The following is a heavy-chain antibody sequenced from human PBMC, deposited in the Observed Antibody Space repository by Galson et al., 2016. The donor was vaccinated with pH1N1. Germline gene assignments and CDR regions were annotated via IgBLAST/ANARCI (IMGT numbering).Heavy chain of an antibody. CDR2: IRKKTNSYTT. V-gene: IGHV3-72*01. D-gene: IGHD3-16*01. CDR1: GFIFSDHC. Sequence: SLRLSCAASGFIFSDHCMDWVRQAPGRGLEWVGRIRKKTNSYTTEYATSVKVRFTISRDESENLLYLQMSSLKTDVTAVYYCVRVGVPWNYDDWGQGTLVTVSS. CDR3: VRVGVPWNYDD. J-gene: IGHJ4*02.